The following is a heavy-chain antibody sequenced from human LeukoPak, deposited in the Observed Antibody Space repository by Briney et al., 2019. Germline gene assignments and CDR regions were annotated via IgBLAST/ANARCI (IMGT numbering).Heavy chain of an antibody. V-gene: IGHV4-4*07. CDR3: ARGAYSFDY. Sequence: SETLSLTCTVSGGSITGSHWSWLRQSAGKGLEWIGRSYSSGTTNYNPSLKSRVTMSLDTSKNQFSLRLSSMTAADTAVYYCARGAYSFDYWGQGTLVTVSS. CDR1: GGSITGSH. J-gene: IGHJ4*02. CDR2: SYSSGTT.